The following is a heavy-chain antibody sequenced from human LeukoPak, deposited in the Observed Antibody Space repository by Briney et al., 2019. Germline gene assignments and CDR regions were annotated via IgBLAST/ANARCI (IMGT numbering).Heavy chain of an antibody. Sequence: SETLSLTCTVSGGSISNYYWSWIRQPPGKGLEWIGNIYYSGSTNYNPSLKSRVTISVDTSKNQFSLKLSSVTAADTAMYYCARLSTSWFFDYWGQGTLVTVSS. CDR2: IYYSGST. CDR3: ARLSTSWFFDY. D-gene: IGHD6-13*01. J-gene: IGHJ4*02. CDR1: GGSISNYY. V-gene: IGHV4-59*08.